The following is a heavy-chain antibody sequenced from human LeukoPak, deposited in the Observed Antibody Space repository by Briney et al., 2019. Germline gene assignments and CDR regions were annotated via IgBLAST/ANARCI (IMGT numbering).Heavy chain of an antibody. J-gene: IGHJ4*02. V-gene: IGHV3-48*04. D-gene: IGHD5-12*01. CDR1: GFTFSGYS. CDR2: VGISSGNT. Sequence: GGSLRLSCAASGFTFSGYSMNWVCQAPGKGLEWISYVGISSGNTKYADSVKGRFTISGDSAKNSVFLQMNSLRVEDTAVYYCARDHRYAFDNWGQGTLVTVSS. CDR3: ARDHRYAFDN.